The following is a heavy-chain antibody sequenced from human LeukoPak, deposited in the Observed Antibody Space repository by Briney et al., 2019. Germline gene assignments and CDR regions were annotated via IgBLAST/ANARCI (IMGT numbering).Heavy chain of an antibody. V-gene: IGHV4-4*07. Sequence: SETLSLTCTVSGGSISSYYWSWIRQPAGKGLGWIGRIYTSGSTNYNPSLKSRVTMSVDTSKNQFSLKLSSVTAADTAVYYCARDPSGTGFDYWGQGTLVTVSS. D-gene: IGHD1-14*01. CDR3: ARDPSGTGFDY. CDR1: GGSISSYY. J-gene: IGHJ4*02. CDR2: IYTSGST.